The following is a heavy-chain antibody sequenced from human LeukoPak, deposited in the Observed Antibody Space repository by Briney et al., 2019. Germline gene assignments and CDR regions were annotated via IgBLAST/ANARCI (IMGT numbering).Heavy chain of an antibody. J-gene: IGHJ4*02. CDR1: GGSISSYY. Sequence: SETLSLTCTVSGGSISSYYWSWIRQPPGKGLEWIGYIYYSGSTNYNPSLKSRVTISVDTSKNQFSLKLSSVTAADTAVYYCARDTLNYFDYWGQGTLVTVSS. V-gene: IGHV4-59*01. CDR3: ARDTLNYFDY. CDR2: IYYSGST.